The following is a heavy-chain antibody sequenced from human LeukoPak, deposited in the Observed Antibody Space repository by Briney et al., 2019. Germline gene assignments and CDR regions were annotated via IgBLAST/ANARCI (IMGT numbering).Heavy chain of an antibody. CDR2: ISGSGGST. Sequence: PGGSLRLSCAASGFTFSSYVMSWVRQAPGKGLEWASGISGSGGSTYYADSVKGRFTISRDNSKNTLYPQMNSLRAEDTAVYYCAFPGVAASGRGLGFDYWGQGTLVTVSS. J-gene: IGHJ4*02. V-gene: IGHV3-23*01. CDR3: AFPGVAASGRGLGFDY. CDR1: GFTFSSYV. D-gene: IGHD6-13*01.